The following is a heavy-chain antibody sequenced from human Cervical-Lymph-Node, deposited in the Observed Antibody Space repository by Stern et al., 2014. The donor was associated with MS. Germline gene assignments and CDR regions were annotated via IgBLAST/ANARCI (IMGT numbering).Heavy chain of an antibody. CDR3: ARSVSGRGFSYYGMDV. Sequence: VQLVQSGAEVKKPGESLKISCKGSGYSFTSYWIAWVRQMPGKGLEWMGIIYPGDSDTKYSPSFQGQVTISADKSLRTTYLQWNSLKASDTAIYYCARSVSGRGFSYYGMDVWGQGTTVTVSS. V-gene: IGHV5-51*01. J-gene: IGHJ6*02. CDR2: IYPGDSDT. D-gene: IGHD3-10*01. CDR1: GYSFTSYW.